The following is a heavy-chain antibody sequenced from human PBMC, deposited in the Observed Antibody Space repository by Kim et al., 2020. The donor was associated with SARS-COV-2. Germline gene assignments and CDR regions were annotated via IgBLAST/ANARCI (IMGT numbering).Heavy chain of an antibody. CDR2: MTAYSGQT. CDR3: ARGAKDSSSWMDS. CDR1: GHTLTSYG. D-gene: IGHD6-13*01. Sequence: ASVKVSCKASGHTLTSYGISWARQAPGQGLEWVGWMTAYSGQTEYAQKFRDRVILSADTFTNTAYMELRILRSDDTAIYYCARGAKDSSSWMDSWGQGSLVIVSS. V-gene: IGHV1-18*04. J-gene: IGHJ4*02.